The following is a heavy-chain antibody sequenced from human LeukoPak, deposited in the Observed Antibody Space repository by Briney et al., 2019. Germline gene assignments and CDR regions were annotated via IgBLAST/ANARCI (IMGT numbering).Heavy chain of an antibody. D-gene: IGHD2-2*01. CDR1: GYTFTSYG. CDR3: AREGSQRYCSSTSCYEY. V-gene: IGHV1-46*01. Sequence: ASVKVSCKASGYTFTSYGISWVRQAPGQGLEWMGIINPSGGSTSYAQKFQGRVTMTRDTSTSTVYMELSSLRSEDTAVYYCAREGSQRYCSSTSCYEYWGQGTLVTVSS. CDR2: INPSGGST. J-gene: IGHJ4*02.